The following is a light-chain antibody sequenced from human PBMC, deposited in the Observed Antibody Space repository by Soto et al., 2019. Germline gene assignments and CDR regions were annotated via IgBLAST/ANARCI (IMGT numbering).Light chain of an antibody. Sequence: QSALTQPASLSGSPGQSITISYTGTSRDVGAYDYVSWYLQYPDKAPQLLIYYVDHRPSGVSSRFSGSKSGNTASLTISGLQAEDEGDYYCCSYADGSIYFFGTGTKVTVL. CDR3: CSYADGSIYF. V-gene: IGLV2-14*03. CDR2: YVD. J-gene: IGLJ1*01. CDR1: SRDVGAYDY.